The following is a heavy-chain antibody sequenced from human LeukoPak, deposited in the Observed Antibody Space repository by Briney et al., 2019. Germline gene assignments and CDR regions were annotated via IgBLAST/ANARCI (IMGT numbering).Heavy chain of an antibody. Sequence: AGGSLRLSCAASGFTFNNYAMTWVRQAPGKGVEWVSTISDNGDYTYYADFVRGRFTISRDNFKNTVYLHMNTLRAEDTAIYYCAKPTGWYNFDYWGQGTLVTVSS. CDR1: GFTFNNYA. D-gene: IGHD6-19*01. J-gene: IGHJ4*02. CDR3: AKPTGWYNFDY. CDR2: ISDNGDYT. V-gene: IGHV3-23*01.